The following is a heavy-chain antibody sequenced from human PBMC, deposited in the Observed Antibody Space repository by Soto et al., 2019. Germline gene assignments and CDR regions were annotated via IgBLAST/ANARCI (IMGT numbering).Heavy chain of an antibody. Sequence: SSETLSLTCTVSGDSISSAAYYWSWIRQHPGKGREWIGYIYYSGGTTYYNPSLGSRATISVDTTKNQFTLKVSSVTAADTAVFYGAGDTGYCGGYEWFDPWGGGALVTVSS. J-gene: IGHJ5*02. CDR1: GDSISSAAYY. V-gene: IGHV4-31*03. D-gene: IGHD2-21*01. CDR3: AGDTGYCGGYEWFDP. CDR2: IYYSGGTT.